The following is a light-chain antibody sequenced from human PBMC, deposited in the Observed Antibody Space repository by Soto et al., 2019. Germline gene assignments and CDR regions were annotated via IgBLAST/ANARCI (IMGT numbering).Light chain of an antibody. V-gene: IGLV6-57*04. CDR2: EDN. Sequence: NFMLTQPHSVSESPGKTVTISCTRSSGSIASNYVQWYQQRPGSAPTPVIYEDNERPSGVPERFSGSIDSSSNSASLTISGLKPHDEDDYYCQSYHSGNVVCGGGTKLTVL. J-gene: IGLJ2*01. CDR3: QSYHSGNVV. CDR1: SGSIASNY.